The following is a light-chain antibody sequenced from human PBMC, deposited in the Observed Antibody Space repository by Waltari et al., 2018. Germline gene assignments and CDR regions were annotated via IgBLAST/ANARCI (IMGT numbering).Light chain of an antibody. CDR2: AAS. CDR1: QRVSGY. V-gene: IGKV1-39*01. Sequence: DIQMTQSPSSLPASVGDSVTITCRTSQRVSGYLNWYQQKPGQAPKLLIYAASSLQSGVPSRFSGSGLGTDFTLTINGLQPEDFAVYYCQQTYSNFRTFGQGTKVDVK. CDR3: QQTYSNFRT. J-gene: IGKJ1*01.